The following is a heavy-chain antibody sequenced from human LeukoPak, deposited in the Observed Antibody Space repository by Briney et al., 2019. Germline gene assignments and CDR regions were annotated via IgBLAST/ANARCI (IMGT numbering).Heavy chain of an antibody. Sequence: ASVKVSCKASGYTFTSYGISWVRQAPGQGLEWMGWISAYNGNTNYAQKLQGRVTMTTDTSTSTAYMELRSLRSDDTAVYYCARGRITFGGVIVTPEAYYYYGMDVRGQGTTVTVSS. CDR1: GYTFTSYG. CDR2: ISAYNGNT. J-gene: IGHJ6*02. D-gene: IGHD3-16*02. V-gene: IGHV1-18*01. CDR3: ARGRITFGGVIVTPEAYYYYGMDV.